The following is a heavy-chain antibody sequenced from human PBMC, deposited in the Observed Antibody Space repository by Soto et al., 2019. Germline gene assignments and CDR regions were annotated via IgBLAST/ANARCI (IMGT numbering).Heavy chain of an antibody. V-gene: IGHV3-49*03. J-gene: IGHJ5*02. D-gene: IGHD3-16*01. Sequence: PGGSLRLSCTTSGFTFGDYAISWFRQAPGKGLEWVGFIRSVDYGGTTAYAASVKGRFTISRDDSKPIAYLQMNSLKAEDTAVYYCGSVSFLGLDPGGQGTRATVSS. CDR1: GFTFGDYA. CDR2: IRSVDYGGTT. CDR3: GSVSFLGLDP.